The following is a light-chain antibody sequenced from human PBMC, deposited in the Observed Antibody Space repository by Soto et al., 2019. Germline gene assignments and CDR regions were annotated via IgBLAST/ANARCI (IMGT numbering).Light chain of an antibody. CDR3: QQVNSYPYT. Sequence: DIQLTQSPSFLSASVGDRVAITCRASQGISSYLAWYQQKPGKAPKLLYAASTLQSGVPSRFSGSGSGTEFTLTISSLQPEDFATYYCQQVNSYPYTFGQGTKVDI. J-gene: IGKJ2*01. V-gene: IGKV1-9*01. CDR1: QGISSY. CDR2: AAS.